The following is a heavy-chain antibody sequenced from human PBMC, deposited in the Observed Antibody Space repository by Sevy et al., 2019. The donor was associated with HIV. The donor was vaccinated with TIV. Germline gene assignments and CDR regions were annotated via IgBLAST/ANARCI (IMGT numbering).Heavy chain of an antibody. V-gene: IGHV3-53*01. Sequence: GGSLRLSCAASGFTVSNKFMNWVRQAPGKGLEWVSVIYSDGNTYYVDSVKGRFTISRDNSKNTVHLQMNSLRTEDTAVYYCAKGLILELSWYGMDVWGQGTTVTVSS. CDR3: AKGLILELSWYGMDV. J-gene: IGHJ6*02. CDR1: GFTVSNKF. D-gene: IGHD3-3*01. CDR2: IYSDGNT.